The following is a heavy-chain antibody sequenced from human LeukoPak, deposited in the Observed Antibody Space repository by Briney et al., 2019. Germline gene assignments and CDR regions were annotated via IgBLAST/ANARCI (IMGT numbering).Heavy chain of an antibody. CDR1: GFTFSTYG. CDR3: ARARNDYDSSGFSALDL. V-gene: IGHV3-30*03. Sequence: PGGSLRLSCAVSGFTFSTYGMHWVRQAPGKGLEWVAVISYDGSNKYYADSVKGRFTISRDKSKNTVYLQVNNLRAEDTAVYYCARARNDYDSSGFSALDLWGQGTLVTVPS. CDR2: ISYDGSNK. D-gene: IGHD3-22*01. J-gene: IGHJ5*02.